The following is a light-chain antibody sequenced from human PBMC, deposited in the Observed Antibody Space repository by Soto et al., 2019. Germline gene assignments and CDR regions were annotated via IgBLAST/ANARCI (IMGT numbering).Light chain of an antibody. J-gene: IGKJ1*01. V-gene: IGKV3-20*01. CDR2: GAS. Sequence: EIVLTQSPGTLSLSPGERATLSCRASQSVSSSYLAWYQQKPGQAPRLLIYGASSRATGIPDRFSGSGSGTDVTLTISRLEPEDFAVYYCQQYGSSPPSVTFGQGTKVEIK. CDR3: QQYGSSPPSVT. CDR1: QSVSSSY.